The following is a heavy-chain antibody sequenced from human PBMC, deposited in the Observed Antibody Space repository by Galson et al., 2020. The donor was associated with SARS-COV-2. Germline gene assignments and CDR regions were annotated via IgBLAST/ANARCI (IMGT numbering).Heavy chain of an antibody. J-gene: IGHJ6*03. CDR1: GFTFSSYS. CDR2: ISSSSSYI. D-gene: IGHD5-12*01. Sequence: GESLKISCAASGFTFSSYSMNWVRQAPGKGLEWVSSISSSSSYIYYADSVKGRFTISRDNAKNSLYLQMNSLRAEDTAVYYCARDDIDYYYYMDVWGKGTTVTVSS. V-gene: IGHV3-21*01. CDR3: ARDDIDYYYYMDV.